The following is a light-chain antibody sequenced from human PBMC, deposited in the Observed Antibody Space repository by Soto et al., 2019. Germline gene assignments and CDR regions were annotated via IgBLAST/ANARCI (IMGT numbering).Light chain of an antibody. J-gene: IGKJ5*01. CDR2: AAS. Sequence: DIHMTQSPSSVSASVGDRVTITCRASQGFSSWLAWYQQKPGKAPKLLIYAASTLQSGVPSRFSGSGSGADFTLTISSLQPEDFATYYCQQANTFPITFGQGTRLAIK. CDR1: QGFSSW. CDR3: QQANTFPIT. V-gene: IGKV1-12*01.